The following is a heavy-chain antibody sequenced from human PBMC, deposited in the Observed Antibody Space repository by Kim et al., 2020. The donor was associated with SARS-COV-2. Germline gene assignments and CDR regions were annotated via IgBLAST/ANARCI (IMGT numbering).Heavy chain of an antibody. CDR1: GGSFSGYY. Sequence: SETLSLTCAVYGGSFSGYYWSWIRQPPGKGLEWIGEINHSGSTNYNPSLKSRVTISVDTSKNQFSLKLSSVTAADTAAFYCARGLGRWPYFDSWGHATL. J-gene: IGHJ4*01. CDR3: ARGLGRWPYFDS. CDR2: INHSGST. D-gene: IGHD4-17*01. V-gene: IGHV4-34*01.